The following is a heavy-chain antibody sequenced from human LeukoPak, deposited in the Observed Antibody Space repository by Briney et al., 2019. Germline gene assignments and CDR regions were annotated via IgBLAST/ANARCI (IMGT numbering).Heavy chain of an antibody. Sequence: GGSLRLSCAASGFTFSTYAMSWARQAPGKGLEWVSAISGSGGSTYYADSVKGRFTISRDNSKNTLYLQMNSLRAEDTSIYFCAKALEQETVIALDSWGRGTLVTVSS. CDR3: AKALEQETVIALDS. CDR1: GFTFSTYA. D-gene: IGHD6-13*01. J-gene: IGHJ4*02. CDR2: ISGSGGST. V-gene: IGHV3-23*01.